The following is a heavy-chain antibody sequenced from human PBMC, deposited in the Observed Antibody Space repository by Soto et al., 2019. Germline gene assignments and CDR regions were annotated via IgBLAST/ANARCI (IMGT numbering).Heavy chain of an antibody. CDR1: GGSISSYY. D-gene: IGHD2-2*01. Sequence: PSETLSLTCAVYGGSISSYYWSWIRQPPGKGLEWIGYIYYSGSTNYNPSLKSRVTISVDTSKNQFSLKLSSVTAADTAVYYCARGLLGYCSSTSCPFDYWGQGTLVTVSS. CDR2: IYYSGST. V-gene: IGHV4-59*01. J-gene: IGHJ4*02. CDR3: ARGLLGYCSSTSCPFDY.